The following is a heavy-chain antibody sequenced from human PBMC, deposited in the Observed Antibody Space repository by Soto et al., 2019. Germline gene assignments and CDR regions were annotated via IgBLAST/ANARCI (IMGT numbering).Heavy chain of an antibody. D-gene: IGHD1-26*01. CDR2: IYYSGST. CDR1: GGSISSYY. CDR3: ARLVGATSYFDY. V-gene: IGHV4-59*01. J-gene: IGHJ4*02. Sequence: SETLSLTCTVSGGSISSYYWSWIRQPPGKGLEWIGYIYYSGSTNYNPSLKSRVTISVDTSKNQFSLKLSSVTAADTAVYYYARLVGATSYFDYWGQGTLVTVSS.